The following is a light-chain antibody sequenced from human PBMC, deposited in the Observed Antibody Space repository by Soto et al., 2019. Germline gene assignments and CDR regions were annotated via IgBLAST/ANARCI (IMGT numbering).Light chain of an antibody. CDR2: EVS. J-gene: IGLJ1*01. V-gene: IGLV2-14*01. CDR1: SSDVGGYDY. Sequence: QSLPTQPASVSASPGQSITISCSPTSSDVGGYDYVSWYQLHPAKAPKLMVFEVSNRPSAVSYRFSGSKSCNTASLTISGLQAEDEADYFCSSYSVSTAYHFGSGTKVTVL. CDR3: SSYSVSTAYH.